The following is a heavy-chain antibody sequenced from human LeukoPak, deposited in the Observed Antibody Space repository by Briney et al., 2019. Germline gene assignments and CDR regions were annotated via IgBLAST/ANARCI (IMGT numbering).Heavy chain of an antibody. CDR3: ARDRGYCSSTSCYAPDYYYYGMDV. CDR1: GGSISSYY. V-gene: IGHV4-59*01. CDR2: IYYSGST. Sequence: KPSETPSLTCTVSGGSISSYYWSWIRQPPGKGLEWIGYIYYSGSTNYNPSLKSRVTISVDTSKNQFSLKLSSVTAADTAVYYCARDRGYCSSTSCYAPDYYYYGMDVWGQGTTVTVSS. D-gene: IGHD2-2*01. J-gene: IGHJ6*02.